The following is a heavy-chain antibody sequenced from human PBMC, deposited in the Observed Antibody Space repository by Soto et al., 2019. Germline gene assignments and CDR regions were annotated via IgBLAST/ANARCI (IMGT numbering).Heavy chain of an antibody. D-gene: IGHD6-13*01. CDR3: AKERVNYYYYGMDV. V-gene: IGHV3-23*01. J-gene: IGHJ6*02. CDR2: ISESGGTT. Sequence: GGSLRLSCAASGFTFSSYAMSWVRQAPGKGLEWVSGISESGGTTYYADSVKGRFTISRDNSKNTLYLQMNSLRAEDTAVYYCAKERVNYYYYGMDVWGQGTTVTVSS. CDR1: GFTFSSYA.